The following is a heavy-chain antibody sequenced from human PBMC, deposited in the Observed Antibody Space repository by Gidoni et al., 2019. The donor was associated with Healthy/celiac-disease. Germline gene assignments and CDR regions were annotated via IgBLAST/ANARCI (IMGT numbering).Heavy chain of an antibody. CDR3: ARDTAAGYYYYMDV. V-gene: IGHV1-2*02. CDR1: GYTFTGYY. CDR2: INPNSGGT. J-gene: IGHJ6*03. Sequence: QVQLVQSGAEVKKPGASVTVSCKASGYTFTGYYMHWVRQAPGQGLEWIGWINPNSGGTNYAQKFQGRVTMTRETSISTAYMELSRLRSDDTAVYYCARDTAAGYYYYMDVWGKGTTVTVSS. D-gene: IGHD6-13*01.